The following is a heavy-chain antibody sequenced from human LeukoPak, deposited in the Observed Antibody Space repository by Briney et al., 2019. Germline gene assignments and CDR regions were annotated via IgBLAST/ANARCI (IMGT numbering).Heavy chain of an antibody. D-gene: IGHD3-10*01. Sequence: GGSLRLSCAASGFTFSRYWMHWVRQAPGKGLVWVSYINSDGSGASYADSVKGRFTVSRDNAKNTLYLQMNSLKTEDTAVYYCTTKGTYYYGSGSYYYFDYWGQGTLVTVS. J-gene: IGHJ4*02. CDR1: GFTFSRYW. CDR3: TTKGTYYYGSGSYYYFDY. CDR2: INSDGSGA. V-gene: IGHV3-74*01.